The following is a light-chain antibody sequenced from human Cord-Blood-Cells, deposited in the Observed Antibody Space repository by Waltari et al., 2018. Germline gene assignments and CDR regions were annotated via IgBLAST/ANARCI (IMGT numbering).Light chain of an antibody. V-gene: IGLV3-1*01. CDR3: QAWDSSTVV. CDR2: QDS. J-gene: IGLJ2*01. CDR1: KMWEKY. Sequence: SYELTQPPSVYVSPGRTASLHRSGAKMWEKYACWYPQKPGPSPVLVIYQDSKRPSGIPERFSGSNSGNTATLTISGTQARDEADYYCQAWDSSTVVFGGGTKLTVL.